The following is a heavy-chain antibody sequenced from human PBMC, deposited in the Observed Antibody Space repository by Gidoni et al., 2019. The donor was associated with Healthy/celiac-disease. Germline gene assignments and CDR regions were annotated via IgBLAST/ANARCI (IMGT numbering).Heavy chain of an antibody. Sequence: EVQLVESWGGLLQPEGAARLPCAACGLAISIYAMSWVHKASRKGLEWVSAVSGSGGSTYYADSVKGRFTISRDNSKNTLYLQMNSLRAEDTAVYYCAKAGAVFWSGYGEYFDYWGQGTLVTVSS. CDR3: AKAGAVFWSGYGEYFDY. V-gene: IGHV3-23*04. CDR1: GLAISIYA. J-gene: IGHJ4*02. D-gene: IGHD3-3*01. CDR2: VSGSGGST.